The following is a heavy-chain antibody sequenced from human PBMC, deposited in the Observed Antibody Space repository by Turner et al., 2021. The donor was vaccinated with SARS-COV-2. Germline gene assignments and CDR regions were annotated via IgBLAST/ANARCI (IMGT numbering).Heavy chain of an antibody. CDR2: IYYSGST. J-gene: IGHJ5*02. CDR1: VGSISSSSYY. D-gene: IGHD6-13*01. CDR3: ARHWEVAAAAYLARFDP. V-gene: IGHV4-39*01. Sequence: QLQLQESGPGLVKPSETLSLTGTFSVGSISSSSYYWGWTRQPPGKGLEWIGSIYYSGSTYYNPSLKSRVTISVDTSKNQFSLKLTSVTAADTAVYFCARHWEVAAAAYLARFDPWGQGTLVTVSS.